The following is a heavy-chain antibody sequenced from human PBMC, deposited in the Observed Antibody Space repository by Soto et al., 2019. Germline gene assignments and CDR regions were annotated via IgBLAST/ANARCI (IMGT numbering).Heavy chain of an antibody. CDR1: GGSISSGGYY. CDR3: ARMEYYDYVWGSYPNPLYGDSKYNWFDP. J-gene: IGHJ5*02. CDR2: IYYSGST. V-gene: IGHV4-31*03. D-gene: IGHD3-16*02. Sequence: PSETLSLTCTVSGGSISSGGYYWSWIRQHPGKGLEWIGYIYYSGSTYYNPSLKSRVTISVDTSKKQFSLKLSSVTAADTAVYYCARMEYYDYVWGSYPNPLYGDSKYNWFDPWGQGTLVTVSS.